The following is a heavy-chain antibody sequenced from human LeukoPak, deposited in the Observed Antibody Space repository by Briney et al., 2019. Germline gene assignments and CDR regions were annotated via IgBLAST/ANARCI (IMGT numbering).Heavy chain of an antibody. J-gene: IGHJ3*02. D-gene: IGHD2-15*01. Sequence: GGPLRLSCAASGFTFSSYSMNWVRQAPGRGLEWVSSISSSSSYIYYADSVKGRFTISRDNAKNSLSLQMNSLSAEDTAVYYCAREPDIVVVVAAADALEIWGQGTMVTVSS. CDR1: GFTFSSYS. CDR3: AREPDIVVVVAAADALEI. CDR2: ISSSSSYI. V-gene: IGHV3-21*01.